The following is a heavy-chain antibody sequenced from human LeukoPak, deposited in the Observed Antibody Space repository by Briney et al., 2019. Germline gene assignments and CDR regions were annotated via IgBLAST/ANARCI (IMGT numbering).Heavy chain of an antibody. CDR1: GFTFSSYA. D-gene: IGHD4-17*01. J-gene: IGHJ4*02. V-gene: IGHV3-23*01. CDR3: AKDNYGDPDY. Sequence: PGGSLRLSCAASGFTFSSYAMSWVRQAPGKGLEWVSAISGSGGSAYYADPVKGRFTISRDNSKNTLYLQMNSLRAEDTAVYYCAKDNYGDPDYWGQGTLVTVSS. CDR2: ISGSGGSA.